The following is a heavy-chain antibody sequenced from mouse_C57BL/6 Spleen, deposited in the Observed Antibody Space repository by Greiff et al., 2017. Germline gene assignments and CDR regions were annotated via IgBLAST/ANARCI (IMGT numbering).Heavy chain of an antibody. V-gene: IGHV2-9-1*01. J-gene: IGHJ4*01. CDR2: IWTGGGT. CDR1: GFSLTSYA. CDR3: ARNKDYDYDGSLDY. D-gene: IGHD2-4*01. Sequence: VQLLQSGPGLVAPSQSLSITCTVSGFSLTSYAISWVRQPPGKGLEWLGVIWTGGGTNYNSALKSRLSISKDNSKSQVFLKMNSLQTDDTARYYCARNKDYDYDGSLDYWGQGTSVTVSS.